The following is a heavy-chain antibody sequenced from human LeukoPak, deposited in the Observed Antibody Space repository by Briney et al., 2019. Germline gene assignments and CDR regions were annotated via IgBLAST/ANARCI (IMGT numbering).Heavy chain of an antibody. CDR2: TSYDGSNK. Sequence: GGSLRLSCAASGFTFSSYAMHWVRQAPGKGLEWVAVTSYDGSNKYYADSVKGRFTISRDNSKNTLYLQMNSLRAEDTAVYYCARGIAVAGTRFDYWGQGTLVTVSS. CDR3: ARGIAVAGTRFDY. D-gene: IGHD6-19*01. V-gene: IGHV3-30*04. J-gene: IGHJ4*02. CDR1: GFTFSSYA.